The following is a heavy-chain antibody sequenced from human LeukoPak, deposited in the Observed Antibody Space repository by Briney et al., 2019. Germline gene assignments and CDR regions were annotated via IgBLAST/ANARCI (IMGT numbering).Heavy chain of an antibody. D-gene: IGHD3-9*01. J-gene: IGHJ3*02. Sequence: GGSLRLSCAASGFTFSSYSMNWVRQAPGKGLEWVSSISSSSSYIYYADSVKGRFTISRDNAKNSLYLQMNSLRAEDTAVYYCAREYYDILTGPGGAFDIWGQGTMVTVSS. CDR3: AREYYDILTGPGGAFDI. CDR2: ISSSSSYI. CDR1: GFTFSSYS. V-gene: IGHV3-21*01.